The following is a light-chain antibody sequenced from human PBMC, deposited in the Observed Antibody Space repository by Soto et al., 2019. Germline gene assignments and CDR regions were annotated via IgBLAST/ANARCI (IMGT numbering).Light chain of an antibody. CDR3: TSYTTISTLYV. V-gene: IGLV2-14*01. J-gene: IGLJ1*01. Sequence: ALTQPASVSGSPGQSITISCTGTSNDIGNYNYVSWYQQHPGKAPKVMIYEVSNRPSGISNRFSGSKSGNTASLTISGLQAEDEADYYCTSYTTISTLYVFGSGTKV. CDR2: EVS. CDR1: SNDIGNYNY.